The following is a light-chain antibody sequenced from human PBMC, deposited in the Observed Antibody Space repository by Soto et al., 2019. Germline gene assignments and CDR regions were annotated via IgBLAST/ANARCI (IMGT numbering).Light chain of an antibody. V-gene: IGKV3-15*01. CDR3: QQYDNWPPWT. CDR2: DAS. J-gene: IGKJ1*01. CDR1: QSVSYH. Sequence: VVMTQTPATLSVSPGGRVTLSCRASQSVSYHVAWYQQKPGQTPRLVIYDASIRASGIPARFSGSGSGTEYTLTISSLQSEDFAVYSCQQYDNWPPWTFGQGTKVDIK.